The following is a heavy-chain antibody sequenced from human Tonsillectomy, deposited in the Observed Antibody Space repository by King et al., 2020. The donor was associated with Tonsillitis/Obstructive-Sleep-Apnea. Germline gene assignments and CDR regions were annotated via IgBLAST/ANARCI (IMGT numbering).Heavy chain of an antibody. J-gene: IGHJ4*02. Sequence: VQLQESGPGLVKPSETLSLTCTVSGGSISSYYWSWIRQPPGKELEWVGYIYYTGGTNYNPSLKSRVTISLATSKNQFSLRLSSVTAADTAVYYCAREGDGYNAVDYWGQGTLVTVSS. CDR1: GGSISSYY. D-gene: IGHD5-24*01. CDR3: AREGDGYNAVDY. CDR2: IYYTGGT. V-gene: IGHV4-59*01.